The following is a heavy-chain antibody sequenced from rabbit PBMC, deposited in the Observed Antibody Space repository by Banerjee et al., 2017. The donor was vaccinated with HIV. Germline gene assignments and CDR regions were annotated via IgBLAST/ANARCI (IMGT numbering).Heavy chain of an antibody. J-gene: IGHJ4*01. Sequence: QEQLEESGGDLVKPEGSLTLTCTASGFSFSSSYDMCWVRQAPGKGLEWIGCIYTGSGSTYYASWAKGRFTISKTSSTTVTLQMTSLTAADTATYFCARGYAGNSDFTPYFNLWGPGTLVTVS. V-gene: IGHV1S45*01. CDR1: GFSFSSSYD. CDR3: ARGYAGNSDFTPYFNL. CDR2: IYTGSGST. D-gene: IGHD8-1*01.